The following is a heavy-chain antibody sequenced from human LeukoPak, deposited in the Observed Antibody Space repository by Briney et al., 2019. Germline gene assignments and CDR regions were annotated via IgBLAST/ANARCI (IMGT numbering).Heavy chain of an antibody. CDR2: IYYSGTT. CDR3: ARDYPHMDYTGWRQGWFDS. D-gene: IGHD2-8*02. CDR1: DRFLRSNIYY. J-gene: IGHJ5*01. V-gene: IGHV4-39*02. Sequence: PSETLSLTCTVSDRFLRSNIYYWGWIRQPPGKGLEWLRSIYYSGTTYTNPSLKSRITLSANTSEAHFFLHLNSVTAADTAMYFCARDYPHMDYTGWRQGWFDSWGQGTLVTVSS.